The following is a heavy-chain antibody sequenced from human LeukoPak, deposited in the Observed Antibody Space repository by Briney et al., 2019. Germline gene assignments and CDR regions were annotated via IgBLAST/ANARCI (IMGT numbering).Heavy chain of an antibody. J-gene: IGHJ4*02. CDR3: ATNGIQYSRNWYGDY. D-gene: IGHD6-13*01. CDR1: GYIFTSYW. CDR2: IYPGDSDT. V-gene: IGHV5-51*01. Sequence: GESLKISCKASGYIFTSYWIVWVRQMPGEGLEWMGVIYPGDSDTRYSPSFQGQVTISADKSISTAYLQWSSLKASDTAMYYCATNGIQYSRNWYGDYWGQGTLVTVSS.